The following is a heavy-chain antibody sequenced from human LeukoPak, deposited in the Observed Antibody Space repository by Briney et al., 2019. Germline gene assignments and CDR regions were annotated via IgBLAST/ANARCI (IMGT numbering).Heavy chain of an antibody. J-gene: IGHJ4*02. CDR1: GGSISSYY. V-gene: IGHV4-59*01. Sequence: SETLSLTCTVSGGSISSYYWSWIRQPPGKGLEWIGYIYYSGSTNYNPSLKSRVTISVDTSKNRFSLKLSSVTAADTAVYYCARERKYCSSTSCYFSGFDYWGQGTLVTVSS. CDR3: ARERKYCSSTSCYFSGFDY. CDR2: IYYSGST. D-gene: IGHD2-2*01.